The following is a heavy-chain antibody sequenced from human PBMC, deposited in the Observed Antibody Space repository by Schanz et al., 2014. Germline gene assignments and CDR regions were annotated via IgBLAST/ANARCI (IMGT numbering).Heavy chain of an antibody. CDR3: AKDLYNYGIFDS. CDR2: MSGIGSTA. J-gene: IGHJ5*01. V-gene: IGHV3-23*04. D-gene: IGHD3-16*01. CDR1: GFTFFGIFA. Sequence: EVQLVDSGGGLVQPGGSLRLSCVASGFTFFGIFAMSWVRQAPGKGLEWVSGMSGIGSTADYADSVKGRFTISRDNSRKTLYLQMNSLRADDTAVYYCAKDLYNYGIFDSWGQGTLXTVSS.